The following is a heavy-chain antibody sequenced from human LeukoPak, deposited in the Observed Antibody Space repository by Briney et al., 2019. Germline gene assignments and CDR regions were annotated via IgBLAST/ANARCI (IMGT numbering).Heavy chain of an antibody. Sequence: SETLSLTCTVSGGSISSSSYYWGWICQPPGKGLEWIGSIYYSGSTYYNPSLKSRVTISVDTSKNQFSLKLSSVTAADTAVYYCARYGDYADYYYYGMDVWGQGTTVTVSS. CDR1: GGSISSSSYY. D-gene: IGHD4-17*01. CDR2: IYYSGST. V-gene: IGHV4-39*01. CDR3: ARYGDYADYYYYGMDV. J-gene: IGHJ6*02.